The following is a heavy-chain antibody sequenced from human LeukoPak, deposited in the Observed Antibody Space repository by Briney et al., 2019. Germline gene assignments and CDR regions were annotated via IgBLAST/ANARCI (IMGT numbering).Heavy chain of an antibody. J-gene: IGHJ4*02. CDR2: IIPIFGTA. CDR1: GGTFSSYA. Sequence: ASVKVSCKASGGTFSSYAISWVRQAPGQGLEWMGGIIPIFGTANYAQKFQGRVTITTDESTSTAYMELSSLRSEDTAMYYCASGDGDKYYFDYWGQGTLVTVSS. D-gene: IGHD3-10*01. CDR3: ASGDGDKYYFDY. V-gene: IGHV1-69*05.